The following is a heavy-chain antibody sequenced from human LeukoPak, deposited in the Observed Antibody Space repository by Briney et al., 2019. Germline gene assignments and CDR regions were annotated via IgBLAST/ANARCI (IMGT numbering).Heavy chain of an antibody. D-gene: IGHD2-21*02. V-gene: IGHV3-23*01. J-gene: IGHJ3*02. CDR2: ISGSGGST. CDR1: GFTFSSYA. Sequence: GGSLRLSCAASGFTFSSYAMSWVRQAPGKGLEWVSAISGSGGSTYYADSVKGRFTISRDNSKNTLYLQMNSLRAEDTAVYYCAKDPGPPLAYCGGDCYSDAFDIWGQGTMVTVSS. CDR3: AKDPGPPLAYCGGDCYSDAFDI.